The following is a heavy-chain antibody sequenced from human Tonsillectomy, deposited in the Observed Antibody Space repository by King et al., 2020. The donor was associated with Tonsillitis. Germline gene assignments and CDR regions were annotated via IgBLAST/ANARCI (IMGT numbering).Heavy chain of an antibody. J-gene: IGHJ3*02. CDR2: IGASGGST. V-gene: IGHV3-23*04. D-gene: IGHD4-17*01. Sequence: VQLVVSGGGLVQPGGSLRLSCAASGITFIKYAMMWVRQAPGEGLEWVSAIGASGGSTFYAASVQGRFTISRDNSKNTLYLKMNSLRAEDTAVYFCARDPNGDYVGAFEIWGQGTVVTVSS. CDR1: GITFIKYA. CDR3: ARDPNGDYVGAFEI.